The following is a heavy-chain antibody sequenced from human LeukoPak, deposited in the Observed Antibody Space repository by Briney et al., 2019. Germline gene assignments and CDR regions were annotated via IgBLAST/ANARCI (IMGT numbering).Heavy chain of an antibody. J-gene: IGHJ4*02. CDR1: GGSISSYY. CDR2: IYYSGST. CDR3: ARAKGDLYSSSWYRSYYFDY. Sequence: SETLSLTCTVSGGSISSYYWSWIRQPPGKGPEWIGYIYYSGSTNYNPSLKSRVTISVDTSKNQFSLKLSSVTAADTAVYYCARAKGDLYSSSWYRSYYFDYWGQGTLVTVSS. V-gene: IGHV4-59*01. D-gene: IGHD6-13*01.